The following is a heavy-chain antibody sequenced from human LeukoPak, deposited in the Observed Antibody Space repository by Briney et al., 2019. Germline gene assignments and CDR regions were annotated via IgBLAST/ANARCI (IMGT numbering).Heavy chain of an antibody. Sequence: SETLSLTCTVSGGSISSYYWSWIRQPPGKGLEWIGYIYYSGSTNYNPSLKSRVTISVDTSKNQFSLKLSSVTAADTAVYYCARVRIVGADYYYYGMDVWGQGTTVTVSS. CDR3: ARVRIVGADYYYYGMDV. J-gene: IGHJ6*02. V-gene: IGHV4-59*08. CDR2: IYYSGST. CDR1: GGSISSYY. D-gene: IGHD1-26*01.